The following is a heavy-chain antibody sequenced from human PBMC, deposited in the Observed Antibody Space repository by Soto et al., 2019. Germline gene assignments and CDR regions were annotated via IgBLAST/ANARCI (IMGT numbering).Heavy chain of an antibody. CDR1: GFTFSSYE. CDR2: ISSSGSTI. CDR3: ARAGANWGSYFDY. J-gene: IGHJ4*02. D-gene: IGHD7-27*01. Sequence: GGSLRLSCAASGFTFSSYEMNGVRKAPGKGLEWVSYISSSGSTIYYADSVKGRFTISRDNAKNSLYLQMNSLRAEDTAVYYCARAGANWGSYFDYWGQGSLVSVSS. V-gene: IGHV3-48*03.